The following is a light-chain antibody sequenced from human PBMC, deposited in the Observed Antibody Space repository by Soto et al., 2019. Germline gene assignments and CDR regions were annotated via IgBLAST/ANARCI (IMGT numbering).Light chain of an antibody. V-gene: IGKV3D-20*02. CDR2: GAS. Sequence: VLTHAVGSMCVAPGGRRILKKRASQSVSSSYLAWYQQKPGQAPRLLIYGASNRATGIPDRFSGSGSGTDFTHNINSLEREDFAVYYCQELSNWPSITSGQGTRLEIK. CDR3: QELSNWPSIT. J-gene: IGKJ5*01. CDR1: QSVSSSY.